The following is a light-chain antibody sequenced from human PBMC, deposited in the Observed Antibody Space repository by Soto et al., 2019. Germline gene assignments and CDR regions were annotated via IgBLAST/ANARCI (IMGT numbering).Light chain of an antibody. Sequence: GSPGQSITISCTGTSSDVGGYNYVSWYQQHPGKAPKLMIYDVSNRPSGVSNRFSGSKSGNTASLTISGLQAEDEADYYCSSYTSSSTPYVFGTG. CDR1: SSDVGGYNY. CDR3: SSYTSSSTPYV. CDR2: DVS. J-gene: IGLJ1*01. V-gene: IGLV2-14*04.